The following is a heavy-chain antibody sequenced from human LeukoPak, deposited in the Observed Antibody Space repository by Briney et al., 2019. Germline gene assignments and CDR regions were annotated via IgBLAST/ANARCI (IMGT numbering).Heavy chain of an antibody. J-gene: IGHJ6*02. Sequence: ASVKVSCKVSGYTLTELSMHWVRQAPGKGLEWMGGFDPEDGETIYAQKFQGRVTMTEDTSTDTAYMELSSLRSEDTAVYYCATSAGVDFWSGYTKPSLYYYGMDVWGQGTTVTVSS. CDR3: ATSAGVDFWSGYTKPSLYYYGMDV. V-gene: IGHV1-24*01. CDR2: FDPEDGET. CDR1: GYTLTELS. D-gene: IGHD3-3*01.